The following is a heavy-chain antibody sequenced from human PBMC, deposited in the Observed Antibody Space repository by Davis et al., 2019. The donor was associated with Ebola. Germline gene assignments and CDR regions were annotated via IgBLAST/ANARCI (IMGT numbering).Heavy chain of an antibody. J-gene: IGHJ3*02. CDR3: ARDTRPCGGDCYDDTFDM. V-gene: IGHV4-59*12. Sequence: PSETLSLTCSVSGVSITTYFWSWIRQPPGKGLEWVGYIHHSGSANANPSLKSRVTFSIDTSKSQVSLKLTSVTAADTAVYYCARDTRPCGGDCYDDTFDMWGQGTMVIVSS. CDR2: IHHSGSA. CDR1: GVSITTYF. D-gene: IGHD2-21*01.